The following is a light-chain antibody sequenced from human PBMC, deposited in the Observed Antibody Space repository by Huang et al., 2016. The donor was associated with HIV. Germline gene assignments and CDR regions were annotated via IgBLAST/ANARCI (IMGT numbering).Light chain of an antibody. V-gene: IGKV3-11*01. Sequence: EIVLTQSPATRSLSPGERATLSCRDSQSVSSYLAWYQQKPGQAPRLLIYDASNRATGIPARISGSVSGTDFTLTSSSLEAEDFAVYYCQQRNNWPSFGGGTKVEIK. J-gene: IGKJ4*01. CDR2: DAS. CDR3: QQRNNWPS. CDR1: QSVSSY.